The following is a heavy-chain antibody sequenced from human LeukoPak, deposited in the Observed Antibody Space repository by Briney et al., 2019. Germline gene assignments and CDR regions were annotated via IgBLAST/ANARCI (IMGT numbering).Heavy chain of an antibody. Sequence: GGSLRLSCAASEFTVCSNYMSWVRQAPGKGLEWVSVIYSDGSTNYADSVKGRFTNSSDNSKNTLYLQTNSQRAEDAAVYYCARDMGTGYIWFDPWGQGTLVTVSS. J-gene: IGHJ5*02. V-gene: IGHV3-53*01. CDR2: IYSDGST. D-gene: IGHD1-14*01. CDR3: ARDMGTGYIWFDP. CDR1: EFTVCSNY.